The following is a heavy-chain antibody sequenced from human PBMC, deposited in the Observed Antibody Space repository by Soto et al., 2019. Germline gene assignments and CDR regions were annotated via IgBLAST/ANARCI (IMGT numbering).Heavy chain of an antibody. D-gene: IGHD1-26*01. CDR1: GFTFSNAW. CDR3: TTAGYLPHYYYYSIDV. J-gene: IGHJ6*02. Sequence: VGSLRLSCAASGFTFSNAWMSWVRQAPGKGLEWVGRIKSKTDGGTADYAAPVKGRFTISRDDSKNTLYLQMNSLKTEDTAVYYCTTAGYLPHYYYYSIDVWGQGTTVTVSS. CDR2: IKSKTDGGTA. V-gene: IGHV3-15*01.